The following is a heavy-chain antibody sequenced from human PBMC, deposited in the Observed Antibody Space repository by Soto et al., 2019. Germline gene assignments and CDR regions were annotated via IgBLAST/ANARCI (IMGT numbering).Heavy chain of an antibody. V-gene: IGHV4-34*01. J-gene: IGHJ3*02. CDR2: IHHTGST. CDR3: ARHVGRAFDI. Sequence: PSETLSLTCAVYGGSFTDYFWSWIRQAPGKGLEWIGEIHHTGSTKSNPSLKSRVTISPDTSKSQFSLKLSSVTAADTAVYYCARHVGRAFDIWGQGTMVTVSS. D-gene: IGHD1-26*01. CDR1: GGSFTDYF.